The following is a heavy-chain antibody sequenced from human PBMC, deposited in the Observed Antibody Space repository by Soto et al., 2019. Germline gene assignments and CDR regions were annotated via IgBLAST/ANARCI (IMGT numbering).Heavy chain of an antibody. CDR1: GFTFSLYT. CDR2: ISGSGGST. V-gene: IGHV3-23*01. Sequence: GGSLRLSCAASGFTFSLYTMRWVRQAPGKGLEWVSAISGSGGSTYYADSVKGRFTISRDNSKNTLYLQMNSLRAEDTAVYYCAKLRLAVAGYPVDYWGQGTLVTVSS. D-gene: IGHD6-19*01. J-gene: IGHJ4*02. CDR3: AKLRLAVAGYPVDY.